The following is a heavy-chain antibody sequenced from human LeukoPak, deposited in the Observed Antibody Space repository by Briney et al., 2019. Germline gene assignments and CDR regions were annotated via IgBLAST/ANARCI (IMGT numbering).Heavy chain of an antibody. V-gene: IGHV3-21*01. CDR2: ISSSSRYI. D-gene: IGHD3-22*01. Sequence: GGSLRLSCEASGFTFSAYAMTWVRQAPGQGLEWVSSISSSSRYIYYADSVKGRFTISRDNAKKSLYLQMNSLRAEDTAVYYCARDLGGYDYDDSSGYSNYWGQGTLVTVSS. CDR3: ARDLGGYDYDDSSGYSNY. CDR1: GFTFSAYA. J-gene: IGHJ4*02.